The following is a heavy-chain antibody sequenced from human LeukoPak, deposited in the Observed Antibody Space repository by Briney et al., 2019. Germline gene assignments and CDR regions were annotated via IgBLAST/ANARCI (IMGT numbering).Heavy chain of an antibody. Sequence: GGSLRLSCAASGFTFSIYWMTWVRQAPGKGLEWVANINADGSGKAYVYSVKGRLTLSRDNAKKSLFLDMNSLRVEDTAVYYCASPLVESGGNIYFGLWGRGTLVTVSS. D-gene: IGHD4-23*01. J-gene: IGHJ2*01. CDR1: GFTFSIYW. CDR2: INADGSGK. V-gene: IGHV3-7*05. CDR3: ASPLVESGGNIYFGL.